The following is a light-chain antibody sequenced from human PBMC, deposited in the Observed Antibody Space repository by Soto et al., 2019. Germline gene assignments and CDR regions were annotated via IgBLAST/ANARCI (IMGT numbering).Light chain of an antibody. J-gene: IGKJ1*01. CDR3: QQYNNWPRT. CDR2: GAS. V-gene: IGKV3-15*01. Sequence: EIVMPQSPATLSVSPGERATLSCRASQSVSSNLAWYQQKPGQAPRLLIYGASTRATGIPARFSGSGSGTEFTLTISSLQSEDFAVYYCQQYNNWPRTFGQGTKVESK. CDR1: QSVSSN.